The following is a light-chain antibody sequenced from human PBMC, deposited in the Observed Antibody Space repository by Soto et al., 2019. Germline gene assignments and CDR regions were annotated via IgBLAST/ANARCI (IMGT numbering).Light chain of an antibody. J-gene: IGKJ4*01. Sequence: EIVLIQSPATLSLSPGERATLSCRASQNINTHLAWYQQRPGQVPRLLIYETSNRATGIPARFSGSGSGTDFTLTISSLEPEDFAVYYCLQRSNWLTFGGGTKVEIK. CDR3: LQRSNWLT. CDR2: ETS. CDR1: QNINTH. V-gene: IGKV3-11*01.